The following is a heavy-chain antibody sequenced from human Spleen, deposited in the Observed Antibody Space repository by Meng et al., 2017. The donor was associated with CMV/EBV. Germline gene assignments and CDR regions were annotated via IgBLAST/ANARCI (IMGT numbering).Heavy chain of an antibody. V-gene: IGHV3-30*04. J-gene: IGHJ6*02. CDR1: GFTFSSYA. Sequence: GESLKISCAASGFTFSSYAMHWVRQAPGKGLEWVAVISYDGSDKYYADSVKGRFTISRDNAKNSLYVQMNSLRADDTALYYCARSRGVRGVIGYGMDVWGQGTTVTVSS. D-gene: IGHD3-10*01. CDR3: ARSRGVRGVIGYGMDV. CDR2: ISYDGSDK.